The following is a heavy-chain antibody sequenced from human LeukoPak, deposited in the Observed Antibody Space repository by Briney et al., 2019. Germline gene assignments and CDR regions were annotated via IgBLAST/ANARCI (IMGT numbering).Heavy chain of an antibody. CDR3: TTSLTSGYYIDY. CDR1: GFTFSNAW. D-gene: IGHD3-22*01. CDR2: IKSKTDGGTT. Sequence: GGSLRLSCAASGFTFSNAWMSWVRQAPGKGLEWVGRIKSKTDGGTTDYAAPVKGRFTISRDDSKNTLYLQMNSLKTEDTAVYYCTTSLTSGYYIDYWGQGTLVTVSS. V-gene: IGHV3-15*01. J-gene: IGHJ4*02.